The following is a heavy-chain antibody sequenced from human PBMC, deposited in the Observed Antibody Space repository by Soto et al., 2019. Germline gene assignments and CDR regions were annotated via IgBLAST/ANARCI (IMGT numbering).Heavy chain of an antibody. J-gene: IGHJ4*02. CDR1: GFTFSSYA. CDR2: ISGSGGGT. D-gene: IGHD3-16*02. CDR3: AKGGGYTPVGY. Sequence: GGSLRLSCAACGFTFSSYAMSWVRQAPGKGLEWVSAISGSGGGTYYADSVKGRLTISRDNSKNTLYLQMNSLRAEDTAVYYCAKGGGYTPVGYWGQGTLVTVSS. V-gene: IGHV3-23*01.